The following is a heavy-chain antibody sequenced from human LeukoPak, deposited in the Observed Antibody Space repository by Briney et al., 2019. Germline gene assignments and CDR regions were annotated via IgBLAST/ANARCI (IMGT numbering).Heavy chain of an antibody. D-gene: IGHD6-13*01. CDR2: IYSDGST. Sequence: GGSLRLSCAASAFTVSSNYMTWVRQAPGRGLEWVSVIYSDGSTYYADSMKGRLTISRDNSKNTLYLQINSLRAEDTAVYYCAKLVPSTAHFDNWGQGTLVIVSS. J-gene: IGHJ4*02. CDR1: AFTVSSNY. V-gene: IGHV3-53*01. CDR3: AKLVPSTAHFDN.